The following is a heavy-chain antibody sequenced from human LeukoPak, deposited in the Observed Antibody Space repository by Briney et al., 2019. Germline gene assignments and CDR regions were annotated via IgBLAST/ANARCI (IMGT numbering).Heavy chain of an antibody. D-gene: IGHD3-10*01. J-gene: IGHJ4*02. Sequence: SETLSLTCAVYGGSFSGYYWGWIRQPPGKGLEWIGSIYHSGSTYYNPSLKSRVTISVDTSKNQFSLKLSSVTAADTAVYYCATGGKGSGSYLGDYWGQGTLVTVSS. V-gene: IGHV4-38-2*01. CDR3: ATGGKGSGSYLGDY. CDR1: GGSFSGYY. CDR2: IYHSGST.